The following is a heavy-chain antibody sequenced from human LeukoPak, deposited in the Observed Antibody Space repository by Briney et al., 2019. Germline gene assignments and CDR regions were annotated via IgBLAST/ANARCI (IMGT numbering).Heavy chain of an antibody. D-gene: IGHD5-18*01. CDR1: GGTFISYA. V-gene: IGHV1-69*01. J-gene: IGHJ4*02. Sequence: ASVKVPSKASGGTFISYAISWVRQAPGQGLEWMGGIIPIFGTANYAQKFQGRVTITADESASTAYMELSSLRSEDTAVYYCARFSTGYSYAPIDYWGEGTLVTVSS. CDR2: IIPIFGTA. CDR3: ARFSTGYSYAPIDY.